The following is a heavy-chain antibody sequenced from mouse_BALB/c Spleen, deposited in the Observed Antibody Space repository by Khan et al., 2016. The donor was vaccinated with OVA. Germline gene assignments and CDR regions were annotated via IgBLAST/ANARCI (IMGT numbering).Heavy chain of an antibody. D-gene: IGHD2-14*01. V-gene: IGHV1-26*01. CDR2: INPNTDNI. CDR1: GYSFTLYY. Sequence: EVQLQQSGPDLVKPGASVKISCKASGYSFTLYYMSWVKQSHGKSLEWIGRINPNTDNINYNQEFKGKAMLTVDKSSTTAYMELRSLPSEDSAVYFCARGYDFFASGGQGTLVTVSP. CDR3: ARGYDFFAS. J-gene: IGHJ3*01.